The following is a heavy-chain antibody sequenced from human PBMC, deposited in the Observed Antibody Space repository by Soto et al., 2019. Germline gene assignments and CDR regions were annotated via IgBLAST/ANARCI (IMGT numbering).Heavy chain of an antibody. J-gene: IGHJ4*02. CDR3: ATGAAFYYDTSRY. CDR1: GFRFDLHA. CDR2: MSPNGENQ. Sequence: GGSLRLSCAAPGFRFDLHALHWIRQAPGEGLEWVAVMSPNGENQYYADSVKGRFTISRDTSKSTLSLQMTSLRPEDTAVYYCATGAAFYYDTSRYWGQGTLVTVSS. V-gene: IGHV3-30*04. D-gene: IGHD3-16*01.